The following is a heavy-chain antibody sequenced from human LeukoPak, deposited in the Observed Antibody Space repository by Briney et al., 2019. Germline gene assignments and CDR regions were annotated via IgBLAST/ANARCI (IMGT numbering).Heavy chain of an antibody. J-gene: IGHJ5*02. CDR3: ARQARYNWNYES. Sequence: SETLSLTCTVSGGSISSDSYYWSWIRQPAGKGLEWIGRIYTSGSTNYNPTLKSRVTISVDTSKNQFSLKLSSVTAADTAVYYCARQARYNWNYESWGQGTLVTVSS. CDR2: IYTSGST. D-gene: IGHD1-7*01. CDR1: GGSISSDSYY. V-gene: IGHV4-61*02.